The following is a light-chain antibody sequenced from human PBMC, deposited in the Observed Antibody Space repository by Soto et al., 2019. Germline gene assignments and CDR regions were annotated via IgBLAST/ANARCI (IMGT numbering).Light chain of an antibody. CDR3: QQYYNWPLT. CDR2: GAS. Sequence: EIVMTQSPATLSVSPGERATLSCRASQSVSSNLAWYQQKPGQAPRLLIYGASTRATGIPARFSGSGSETEFTLTISSLQSEDFAVYYCQQYYNWPLTFGGGTKVEIK. CDR1: QSVSSN. J-gene: IGKJ4*01. V-gene: IGKV3-15*01.